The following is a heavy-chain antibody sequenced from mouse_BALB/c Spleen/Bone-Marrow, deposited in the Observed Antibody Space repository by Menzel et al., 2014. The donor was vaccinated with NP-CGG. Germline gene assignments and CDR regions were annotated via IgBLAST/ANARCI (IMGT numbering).Heavy chain of an antibody. Sequence: EVHLVESGGGLVKPGGSLKLSCAASGFTFSNYAMSWVRRTPEKRLEWVATISDAGRYTYYPDSVKGRFTISRDNARNTLYLQMSSLRSEDTAFYYCVRSGGEYALDYWGQGTSVTVSS. CDR2: ISDAGRYT. J-gene: IGHJ4*01. CDR1: GFTFSNYA. V-gene: IGHV5-9-2*01. CDR3: VRSGGEYALDY.